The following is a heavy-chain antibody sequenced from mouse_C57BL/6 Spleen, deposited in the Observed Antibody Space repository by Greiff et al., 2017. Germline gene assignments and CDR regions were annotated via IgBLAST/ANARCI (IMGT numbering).Heavy chain of an antibody. CDR1: GYAFSSSW. CDR2: IYPGDGDT. D-gene: IGHD2-4*01. Sequence: QVQLKESGPELVKPGASVKISCKASGYAFSSSWMNWVKQRPGKGLEWIGRIYPGDGDTNYNGKFKGKATLTADKSSSTAYMQLSSLTSEDSAVYFCARGDYGDDGVAYWGQGTLVTVSA. J-gene: IGHJ3*01. CDR3: ARGDYGDDGVAY. V-gene: IGHV1-82*01.